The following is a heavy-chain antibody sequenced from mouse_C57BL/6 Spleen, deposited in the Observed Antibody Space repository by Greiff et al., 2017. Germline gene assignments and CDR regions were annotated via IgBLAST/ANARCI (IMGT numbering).Heavy chain of an antibody. D-gene: IGHD4-1*01. CDR2: ISSGSSTI. J-gene: IGHJ2*01. CDR1: GFTFSDYG. CDR3: AREGLTGGDY. V-gene: IGHV5-17*01. Sequence: EVHLVESGGGLVKPGGSLKLSCAASGFTFSDYGMHWVRQAPEKGLEWVAYISSGSSTIYYADTVKGRFTISRDNAKNTLFLQMTSLRSEDTAMYYCAREGLTGGDYWGQGTTLTVSS.